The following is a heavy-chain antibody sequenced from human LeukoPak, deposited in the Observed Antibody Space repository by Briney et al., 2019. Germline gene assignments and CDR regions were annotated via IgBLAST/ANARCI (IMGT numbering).Heavy chain of an antibody. V-gene: IGHV3-23*01. Sequence: GGSLRLSCAACGFTFSSYGMSWVRQAPGKGLEWVSSISGSGGTTYYADSVKGRFTISRDNSKNTLSLQINSLRVEDTAVYYCATASRWNDGRYNYYYYMDVWGKGTTVTVSS. CDR3: ATASRWNDGRYNYYYYMDV. CDR1: GFTFSSYG. CDR2: ISGSGGTT. J-gene: IGHJ6*03. D-gene: IGHD1-1*01.